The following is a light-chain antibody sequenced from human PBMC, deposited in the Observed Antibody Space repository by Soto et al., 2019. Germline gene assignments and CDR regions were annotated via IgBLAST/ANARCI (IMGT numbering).Light chain of an antibody. CDR1: QSVGRD. CDR2: AAS. Sequence: EIVLTQSPDTLSLSPGERATLSCRASQSVGRDLAWYQQKPGQAPRLLIYAASNRATGIPPRFSGSASGTAFPLTISSLVPEAFAVYYCKQHSNWPPCTFDQGTKVEIK. CDR3: KQHSNWPPCT. V-gene: IGKV3-11*01. J-gene: IGKJ1*01.